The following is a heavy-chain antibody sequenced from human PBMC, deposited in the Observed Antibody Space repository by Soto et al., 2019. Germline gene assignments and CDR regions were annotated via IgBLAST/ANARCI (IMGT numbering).Heavy chain of an antibody. CDR2: ISAYNGNT. D-gene: IGHD6-6*01. CDR3: ARYRESSRATRSAFDI. CDR1: GYTFTSYG. Sequence: ASVKVSCKASGYTFTSYGISWVRQAPGQGLEWMGWISAYNGNTNYAQKLQGRVTMTTDTSTSTAYMELRSLRSDDTAVYYCARYRESSRATRSAFDIWGQGTMVTVSS. V-gene: IGHV1-18*01. J-gene: IGHJ3*02.